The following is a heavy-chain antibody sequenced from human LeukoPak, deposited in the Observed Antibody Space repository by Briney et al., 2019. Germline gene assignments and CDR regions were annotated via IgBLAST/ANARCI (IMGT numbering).Heavy chain of an antibody. J-gene: IGHJ5*02. CDR2: ISPSGGST. CDR1: GYTFTSYG. D-gene: IGHD2-21*02. CDR3: ARCGGDCTEHVLFDP. Sequence: ASVKVSCKASGYTFTSYGISWVRQAPGQGLEWMGVISPSGGSTTYAQKFQGRVTMTRDMSTSTVYMELSSLRSEDTAVYYCARCGGDCTEHVLFDPWGQGTLVTVSS. V-gene: IGHV1-46*01.